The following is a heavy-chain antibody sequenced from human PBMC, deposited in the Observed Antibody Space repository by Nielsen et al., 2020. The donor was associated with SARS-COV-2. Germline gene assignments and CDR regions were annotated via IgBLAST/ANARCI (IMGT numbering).Heavy chain of an antibody. V-gene: IGHV3-21*01. D-gene: IGHD6-13*01. CDR2: ISISSSSF. CDR3: ARGYSSSNNQGYYYYGMDV. J-gene: IGHJ6*02. CDR1: GFTFSSYS. Sequence: GGSLRLSCAASGFTFSSYSMNWVRQAPGKGLEWVSSISISSSSFYYTDSVRGRFTISRDNAKSSLYLQMNSLRAEDTAVYYCARGYSSSNNQGYYYYGMDVWGQGTTVTVSS.